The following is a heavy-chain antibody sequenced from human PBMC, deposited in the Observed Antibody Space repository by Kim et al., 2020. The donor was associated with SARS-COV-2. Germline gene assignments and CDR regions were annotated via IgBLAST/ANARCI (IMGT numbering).Heavy chain of an antibody. V-gene: IGHV4-59*01. J-gene: IGHJ5*02. CDR3: ARDTGAFDP. CDR2: IYYSGST. Sequence: SETLSLTCTVSGGSISSYYWSWIRQPPGKGLEWIGYIYYSGSTNYNPSLKSRVTISVDTSKNQFSLKLSSVTAADTAVYYCARDTGAFDPWDQGTLVTVSS. CDR1: GGSISSYY. D-gene: IGHD2-8*02.